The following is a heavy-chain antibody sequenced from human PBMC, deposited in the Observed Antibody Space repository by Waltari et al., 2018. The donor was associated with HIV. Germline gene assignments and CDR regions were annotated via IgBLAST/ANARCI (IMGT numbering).Heavy chain of an antibody. CDR1: DGSTTASSGDYH. V-gene: IGHV4-39*01. J-gene: IGHJ4*02. CDR2: IHYSGNT. CDR3: MRHRGYFPPDY. Sequence: QLQLQESGPGLVKPSETLSLTCTVSDGSTTASSGDYHWGWIRQPPGKELEWIGNIHYSGNTFYNPSLRSRVTISADKSKNQFSLKLRSVTAADTAVYFCMRHRGYFPPDYWGQGTLVTVSS. D-gene: IGHD1-26*01.